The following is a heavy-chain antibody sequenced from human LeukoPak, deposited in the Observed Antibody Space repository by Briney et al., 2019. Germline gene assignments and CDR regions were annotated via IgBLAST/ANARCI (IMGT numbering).Heavy chain of an antibody. CDR1: GGTISSSSYY. V-gene: IGHV4-39*01. CDR3: ARVGAAGTFNWFDP. J-gene: IGHJ5*02. Sequence: PAGTLSLTCTVSGGTISSSSYYWVCIRQPPGKELEWIGSIYYSGSTYYNPSLKSRVTISVDTSKNQFSLKLSSVTAADTAVYYCARVGAAGTFNWFDPWGQGTLVTVSS. CDR2: IYYSGST. D-gene: IGHD6-13*01.